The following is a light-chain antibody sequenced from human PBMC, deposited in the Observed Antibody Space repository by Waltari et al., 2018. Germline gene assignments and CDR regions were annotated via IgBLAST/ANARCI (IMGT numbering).Light chain of an antibody. CDR2: DVI. Sequence: QSALTQPASVSWSPGQSITISCTGTSSDVGDYNYVSWYQQHPGKAPKIILYDVIKRPSGVSNRFSGSKSGNTASLTISGLQAEDEADYYCCSYAGSSTPVVSGGGTKLTVL. J-gene: IGLJ2*01. CDR1: SSDVGDYNY. V-gene: IGLV2-23*02. CDR3: CSYAGSSTPVV.